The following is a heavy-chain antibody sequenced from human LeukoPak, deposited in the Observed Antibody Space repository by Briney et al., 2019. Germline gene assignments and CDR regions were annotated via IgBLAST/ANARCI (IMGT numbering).Heavy chain of an antibody. CDR1: GNSFNNYW. CDR3: ARHLRGLDL. Sequence: GESLRISCQGSGNSFNNYWISWVRQMPGKGLEWMAIIYAADSDTRYSPSFQGQVTLSVDKSISTVYLQWSSLKASDTAVYYCARHLRGLDLWGQGTLVTVSS. D-gene: IGHD3-10*01. V-gene: IGHV5-51*01. J-gene: IGHJ5*02. CDR2: IYAADSDT.